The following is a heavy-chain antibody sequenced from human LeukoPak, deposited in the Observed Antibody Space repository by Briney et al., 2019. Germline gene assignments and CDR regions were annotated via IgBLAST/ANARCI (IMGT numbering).Heavy chain of an antibody. D-gene: IGHD1-14*01. CDR1: GFTFSSYA. J-gene: IGHJ3*02. CDR2: ISYDGSNK. CDR3: ARPLDLNLQRAFDI. V-gene: IGHV3-30-3*01. Sequence: PGGSLRLSCAASGFTFSSYAMHWVRQAPGKGLERVAVISYDGSNKHYADSVKGRFTISRDNSKNTLYLQMNSLRAEDTAVYYCARPLDLNLQRAFDIWGQGTMVTVSS.